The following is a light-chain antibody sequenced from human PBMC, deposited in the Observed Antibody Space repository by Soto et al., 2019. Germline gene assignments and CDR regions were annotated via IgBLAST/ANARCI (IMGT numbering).Light chain of an antibody. CDR2: DVT. J-gene: IGLJ3*02. Sequence: QSVLTQPRSVSGSPGQSVTISCTGASSDVGAYNYVSWFQQHPGKAPKLMIYDVTKRPSGVPDRFSGSKSGNTASLTISGLQAEDEADYHCCSYAGSYTWVFGGGTKLTVL. CDR3: CSYAGSYTWV. CDR1: SSDVGAYNY. V-gene: IGLV2-11*01.